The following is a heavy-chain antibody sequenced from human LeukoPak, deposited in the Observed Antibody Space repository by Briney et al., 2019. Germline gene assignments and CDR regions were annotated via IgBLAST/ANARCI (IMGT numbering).Heavy chain of an antibody. Sequence: GGSLRLSCAASGFTFSSYAMGWVRQAPGKGLEWVSAISGSGGSTYYADSVKGRFTISRDNSKNTLYLQMNSLRAEDTAVYYCATSVLRFLESGAYWGQGTLVTVSS. CDR1: GFTFSSYA. J-gene: IGHJ4*02. D-gene: IGHD3-3*01. CDR3: ATSVLRFLESGAY. V-gene: IGHV3-23*01. CDR2: ISGSGGST.